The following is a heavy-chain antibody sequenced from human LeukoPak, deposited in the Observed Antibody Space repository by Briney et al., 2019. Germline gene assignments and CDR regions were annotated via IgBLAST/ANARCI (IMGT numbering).Heavy chain of an antibody. J-gene: IGHJ4*02. CDR3: AKMFGRIVVVPAAPFDY. Sequence: PGGSLRLSCAASGFTFTTYAISWVRQAPGKGLEWVSAISGGGDTTYYADSVKGRFTISRDNSKNTLYLQMNSLRAEDTAVYYCAKMFGRIVVVPAAPFDYWGQGTLVTVSS. CDR1: GFTFTTYA. D-gene: IGHD2-2*01. CDR2: ISGGGDTT. V-gene: IGHV3-23*01.